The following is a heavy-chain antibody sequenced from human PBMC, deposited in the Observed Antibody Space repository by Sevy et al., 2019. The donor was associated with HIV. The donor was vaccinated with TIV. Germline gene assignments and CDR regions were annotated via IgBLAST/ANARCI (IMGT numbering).Heavy chain of an antibody. CDR3: ARVREAIYYFGMDV. Sequence: SETLSLTCTVSGGSVTSGNYYWTWIRQPPGMGLEWIGYISYSGNTKYHPSLKSRVIISVDTSKTQFSLTLSSVTAADTAVYYCARVREAIYYFGMDVWGQGTTVTVSS. CDR2: ISYSGNT. J-gene: IGHJ6*02. CDR1: GGSVTSGNYY. V-gene: IGHV4-61*01.